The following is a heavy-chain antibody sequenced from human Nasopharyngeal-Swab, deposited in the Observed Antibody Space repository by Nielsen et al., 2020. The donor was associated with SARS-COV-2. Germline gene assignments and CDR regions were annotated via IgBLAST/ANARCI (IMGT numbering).Heavy chain of an antibody. D-gene: IGHD3/OR15-3a*01. Sequence: SETLSLTCTVSGGSMNSYYWYWIRQPPGKGLEWIGYVLNSGSTEYSPSLKRRATVSVDTSNNQFSLKLSSVTAADTAVYFCASVQVDDDFWTGYHFDYWGQGTLVTVSS. CDR3: ASVQVDDDFWTGYHFDY. CDR1: GGSMNSYY. J-gene: IGHJ4*02. V-gene: IGHV4-59*01. CDR2: VLNSGST.